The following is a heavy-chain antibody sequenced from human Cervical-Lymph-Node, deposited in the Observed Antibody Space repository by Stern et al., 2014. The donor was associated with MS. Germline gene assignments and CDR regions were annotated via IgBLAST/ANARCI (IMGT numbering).Heavy chain of an antibody. CDR1: GYTFTRYG. CDR3: ARGGGGYSYGLDY. Sequence: VQLVESGGEVRKPGASVKVSCKASGYTFTRYGIHWVRQAPGQRLEWMGWSNAGHGNTKYSQEFQGRVAITRDTSASTAYMELGSLRSEDMAVYYCARGGGGYSYGLDYWGQGTLVTVSS. J-gene: IGHJ4*02. D-gene: IGHD5-18*01. V-gene: IGHV1-3*02. CDR2: SNAGHGNT.